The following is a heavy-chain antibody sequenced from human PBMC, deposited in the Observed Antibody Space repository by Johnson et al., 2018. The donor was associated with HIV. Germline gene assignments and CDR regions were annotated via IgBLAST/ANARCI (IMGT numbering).Heavy chain of an antibody. Sequence: VQLVESGGGVVQPGRSLRLSCAASGFIVSSNYMSWVRQAPGKGLEWVSGFYSGGNTYYADSVKGRFTISRDNSKNTLFLQMNSLRAEDTAVYYCARDSGEQLRYAFDIWGQGTMVTVSS. J-gene: IGHJ3*02. V-gene: IGHV3-66*01. CDR1: GFIVSSNY. D-gene: IGHD3-10*01. CDR3: ARDSGEQLRYAFDI. CDR2: FYSGGNT.